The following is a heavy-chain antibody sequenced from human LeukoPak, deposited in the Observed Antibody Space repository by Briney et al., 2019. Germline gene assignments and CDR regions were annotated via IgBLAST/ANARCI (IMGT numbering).Heavy chain of an antibody. CDR3: ARESRSYSSSWYDAFDI. Sequence: GTLSLTCTASGCSISSYDWSWIRQPAGKGLEWIGRIYTSGSTNYNPSLKSRVTMSVDTSKNQFSLKLSSVTAADTDVYYCARESRSYSSSWYDAFDIWGQGTMVTVSS. CDR2: IYTSGST. D-gene: IGHD6-13*01. V-gene: IGHV4-4*07. CDR1: GCSISSYD. J-gene: IGHJ3*02.